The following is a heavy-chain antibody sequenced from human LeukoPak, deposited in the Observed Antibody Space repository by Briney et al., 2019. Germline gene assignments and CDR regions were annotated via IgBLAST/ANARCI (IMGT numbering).Heavy chain of an antibody. V-gene: IGHV1-18*01. CDR1: GYTFTSYG. Sequence: SXXVSCKASGYTFTSYGISWVRQAPGQGLEWMGWISAYNGNTNYAQKLQGRVTMTTDTSTSTAYMELRSLRSDDTAVYYCARDSSGYSNDAFDIWGQGTMVTVSS. CDR3: ARDSSGYSNDAFDI. D-gene: IGHD3-22*01. J-gene: IGHJ3*02. CDR2: ISAYNGNT.